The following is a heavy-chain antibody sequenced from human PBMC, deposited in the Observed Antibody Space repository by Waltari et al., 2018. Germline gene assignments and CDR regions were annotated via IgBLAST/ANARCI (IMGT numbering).Heavy chain of an antibody. CDR1: EYTFTSSY. CDR3: ALDTGALWMDV. D-gene: IGHD2-21*01. CDR2: INPGGGST. V-gene: IGHV1-46*01. J-gene: IGHJ6*02. Sequence: QVQLVQSGAEVKKHGASVKISCKTSEYTFTSSYIHWVRQAPGQGLEWMGIINPGGGSTIYAQKFQGRVTMTRDTSTSTVYMELSSLRSDDTAVYYCALDTGALWMDVWGQGTTVTVSS.